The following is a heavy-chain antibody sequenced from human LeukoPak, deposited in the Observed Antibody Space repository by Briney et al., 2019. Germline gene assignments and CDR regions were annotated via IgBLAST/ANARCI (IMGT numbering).Heavy chain of an antibody. CDR1: GFTFDDYG. CDR2: INWNGGST. D-gene: IGHD6-13*01. CDR3: ARVQVPRQQLPLNWFDP. J-gene: IGHJ5*02. Sequence: GGSLRLSCAASGFTFDDYGMSWVRQAPGKGLEWVSGINWNGGSTGYADSVKGRFTISRDNAKNSLSLHMNSLRAEDTAVYYCARVQVPRQQLPLNWFDPWGQGTLVIVSS. V-gene: IGHV3-20*04.